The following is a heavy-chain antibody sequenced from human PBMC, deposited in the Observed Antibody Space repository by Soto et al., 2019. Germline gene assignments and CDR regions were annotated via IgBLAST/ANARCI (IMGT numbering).Heavy chain of an antibody. Sequence: GGSLRLSCAASGFTFSGSAMHWVRQASGKGLEWVGRIRSKANSYAAAYAASVKGRFTISRDDSKNTAYLQMNSLKTEDTAVYYCTRPKYDFWSGPIPDAFDIRGQGTMVT. J-gene: IGHJ3*02. CDR2: IRSKANSYAA. CDR1: GFTFSGSA. D-gene: IGHD3-3*01. CDR3: TRPKYDFWSGPIPDAFDI. V-gene: IGHV3-73*01.